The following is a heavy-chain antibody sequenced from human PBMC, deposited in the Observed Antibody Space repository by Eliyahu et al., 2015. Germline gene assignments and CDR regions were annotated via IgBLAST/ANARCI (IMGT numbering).Heavy chain of an antibody. CDR1: GYTFTTYG. CDR3: ASSKWYGSGWYVGTDY. Sequence: QVQLVQSGAEVKKFGASVKVSCKASGYTFTTYGISWVRQAPGQGLEWMGWIRPFHGDTNYAQKFQGRVTMTTDTSTSTAYMELRSLRSDDTAVYYCASSKWYGSGWYVGTDYWGQGTLVTVSS. V-gene: IGHV1-18*01. J-gene: IGHJ4*02. CDR2: IRPFHGDT. D-gene: IGHD6-19*01.